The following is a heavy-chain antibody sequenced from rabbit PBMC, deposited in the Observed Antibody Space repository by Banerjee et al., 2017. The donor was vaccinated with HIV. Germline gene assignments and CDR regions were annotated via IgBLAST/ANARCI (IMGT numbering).Heavy chain of an antibody. D-gene: IGHD1-1*01. CDR3: GRYYSGSAAGYDL. J-gene: IGHJ4*01. CDR1: GFSFSSNYW. V-gene: IGHV1S45*01. CDR2: IYSGTSVTT. Sequence: QEQLVESGGGLVQPGGSLTLTCTASGFSFSSNYWMCWVRQAPGKGLEWIACIYSGTSVTTYYAPWAKGRFTISKTSSTTVTLQMTSLTAADTATYFCGRYYSGSAAGYDLWGQGTLVTVS.